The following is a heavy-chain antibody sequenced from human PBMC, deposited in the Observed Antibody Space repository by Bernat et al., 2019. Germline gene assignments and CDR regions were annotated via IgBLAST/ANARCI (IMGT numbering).Heavy chain of an antibody. J-gene: IGHJ2*01. D-gene: IGHD4-17*01. Sequence: ITLKESGPTLVKPTKTLTLTCTFSGFSLSTSGVGVGLFRQPPGKALEGLAIIYWDDDKRYSPSLKSRLTITKDTSKNQVVLTMTNMDPVDTATDYCAHKAATVTYWDFDLWGRGTLVTVSS. CDR1: GFSLSTSGVG. CDR3: AHKAATVTYWDFDL. V-gene: IGHV2-5*02. CDR2: IYWDDDK.